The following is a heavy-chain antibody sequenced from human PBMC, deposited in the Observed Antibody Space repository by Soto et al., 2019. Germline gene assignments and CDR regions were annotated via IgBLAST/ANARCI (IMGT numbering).Heavy chain of an antibody. CDR1: GGSISSSSW. CDR3: ARGLSFRGDFDV. CDR2: IYHAGSP. D-gene: IGHD2-21*02. J-gene: IGHJ3*01. Sequence: HLQESGPGLVKPSGTLSLTCDVSGGSISSSSWWTWVRKSPGKGLEWIGEIYHAGSPNYNPSFQSRVTILADKSKNHFSLRLTSVTAADSAIYYCARGLSFRGDFDVWCQGTTVTVSS. V-gene: IGHV4-4*02.